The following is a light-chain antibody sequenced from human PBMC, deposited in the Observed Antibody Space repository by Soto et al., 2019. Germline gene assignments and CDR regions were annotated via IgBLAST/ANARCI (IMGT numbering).Light chain of an antibody. CDR3: QQRTRWSGT. J-gene: IGKJ2*01. CDR2: DAS. Sequence: EIVLTQSPANLSLSPGERATLYCRASQSVGTYLAWHQQKPGQAPRLLIYDASNRATGIPARFSGSGSGTDFTLTISRLEPEDFAVYYCQQRTRWSGTFGQGTKLEI. CDR1: QSVGTY. V-gene: IGKV3-11*01.